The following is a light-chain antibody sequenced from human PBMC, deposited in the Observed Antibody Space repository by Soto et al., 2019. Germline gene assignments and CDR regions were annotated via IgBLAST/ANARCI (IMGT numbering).Light chain of an antibody. CDR2: DDD. CDR1: SSNIGGNS. J-gene: IGLJ1*01. Sequence: QSVLTRPPSVSAAPGQKVTISCSGSSSNIGGNSVSWYQQLPGTAPKLPIYDDDKRPSGIPDRFSGSKSGTSATLGITGFQTGDEADYYCGSWDSSLSAYVFGTGTKVTVL. V-gene: IGLV1-51*01. CDR3: GSWDSSLSAYV.